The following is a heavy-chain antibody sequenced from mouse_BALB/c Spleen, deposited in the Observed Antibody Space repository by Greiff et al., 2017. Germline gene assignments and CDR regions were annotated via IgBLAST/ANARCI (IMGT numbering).Heavy chain of an antibody. D-gene: IGHD2-12*01. CDR2: ISDGGSYT. V-gene: IGHV5-4*02. CDR1: GFTFSSYT. Sequence: EVQLQQSGGGLVQPGGSLKLSCAASGFTFSSYTMYWVRQTPEKRLEWVATISDGGSYTYYPDSVKGRFTISRDNAKNNLYLQMSSLKSEDTAMYYCASAYYNYAMDYWGQGTSVTVSS. CDR3: ASAYYNYAMDY. J-gene: IGHJ4*01.